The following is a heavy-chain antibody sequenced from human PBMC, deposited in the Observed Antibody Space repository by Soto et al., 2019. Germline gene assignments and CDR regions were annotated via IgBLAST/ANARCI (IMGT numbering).Heavy chain of an antibody. CDR2: IIPIFGTA. CDR3: ARALVAEGWFDP. CDR1: GCTFSSYA. V-gene: IGHV1-69*13. D-gene: IGHD6-25*01. J-gene: IGHJ5*02. Sequence: ASVKVSCKASGCTFSSYAISWVRQAPGQGLEWMGGIIPIFGTANYAQKFQGRVTITADESTSTAYMELSSLRSEDTAVYYCARALVAEGWFDPWGQGALVTSPQ.